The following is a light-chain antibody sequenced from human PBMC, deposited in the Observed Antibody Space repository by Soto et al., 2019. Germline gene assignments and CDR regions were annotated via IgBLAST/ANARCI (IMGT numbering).Light chain of an antibody. CDR2: ETS. CDR1: QGSDSY. Sequence: IQLTKSPSSLSASVGDRVTITCRASQGSDSYLAWYQQRPGKVPQLLIYETSILQSGVSSRFSGSGSGTDVTLSISSLQAEDFATYYCQQARRYPSTFGGGNKVEIK. V-gene: IGKV1-9*01. J-gene: IGKJ4*01. CDR3: QQARRYPST.